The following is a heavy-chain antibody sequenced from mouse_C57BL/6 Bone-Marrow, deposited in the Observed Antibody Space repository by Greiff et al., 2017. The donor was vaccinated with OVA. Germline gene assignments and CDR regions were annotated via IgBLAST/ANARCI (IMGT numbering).Heavy chain of an antibody. CDR1: GYTFTSYG. D-gene: IGHD1-1*01. CDR3: ARPLLYYGSSLFDY. J-gene: IGHJ2*01. Sequence: QVHVKQSGAELARPGASVKLSCKASGYTFTSYGISWVKQRTGQGLEWIGEIYPRSGNTYYNEKFKGKATLTADKSSSTAYMELRSLTSEDSAVYFCARPLLYYGSSLFDYWGQGTTLTVSS. V-gene: IGHV1-81*01. CDR2: IYPRSGNT.